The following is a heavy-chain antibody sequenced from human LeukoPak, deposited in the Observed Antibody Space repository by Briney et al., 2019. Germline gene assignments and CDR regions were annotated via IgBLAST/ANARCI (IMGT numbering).Heavy chain of an antibody. CDR1: GYTFTSYD. Sequence: ASVKVSCKASGYTFTSYDINWVRQATGQGLEWMGWINPNSGGTNYAQKFQGRVTMTRDTSISTAYMELSRLRSDDTAVYYCARVEPGDRFDYWGQGTLVTVSS. D-gene: IGHD3-10*01. J-gene: IGHJ4*02. V-gene: IGHV1-2*02. CDR2: INPNSGGT. CDR3: ARVEPGDRFDY.